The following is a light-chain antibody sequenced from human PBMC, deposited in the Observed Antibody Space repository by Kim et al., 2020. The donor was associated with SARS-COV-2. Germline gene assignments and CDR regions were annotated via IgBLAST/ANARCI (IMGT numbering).Light chain of an antibody. CDR3: NSRDSNDNVV. CDR2: GKN. J-gene: IGLJ2*01. Sequence: VALGQTVRITCQGDILRSYYATWYQQKPGQAPIIVIYGKNNLPSGIPVRFSGSSSGNTASLTITGTQAGDESDYYCNSRDSNDNVVFGGGTKLTVL. CDR1: ILRSYY. V-gene: IGLV3-19*01.